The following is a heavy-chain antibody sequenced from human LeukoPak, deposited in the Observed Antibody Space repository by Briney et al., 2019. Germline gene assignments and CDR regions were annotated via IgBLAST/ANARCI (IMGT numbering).Heavy chain of an antibody. V-gene: IGHV3-21*01. D-gene: IGHD2-21*02. CDR1: GFTFSTNS. CDR3: ARSAYCGRDCLSNLDY. Sequence: GGSLRLSCAASGFTFSTNSMNWVRQAPGKGLEWVSSVTRSSNYKYYADSVKGRFTISRDNAKDSLYLQMNSLRAEDTAIYYCARSAYCGRDCLSNLDYWGQGTLVTVSS. CDR2: VTRSSNYK. J-gene: IGHJ4*02.